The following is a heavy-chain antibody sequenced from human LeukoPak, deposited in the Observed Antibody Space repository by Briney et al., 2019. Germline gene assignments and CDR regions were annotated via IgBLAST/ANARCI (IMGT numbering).Heavy chain of an antibody. J-gene: IGHJ4*02. V-gene: IGHV4-59*01. D-gene: IGHD6-19*01. CDR2: IYYSGST. CDR3: ARQPSAVAGSFFDY. CDR1: GGSLSSYY. Sequence: PSETLSLTCTVSGGSLSSYYWSWIRQPPGKGLEWIGYIYYSGSTNYNPSLKSRVTISVDTSKNQFSLKLSSVTAADTAVYYCARQPSAVAGSFFDYWGQGTLVTVSS.